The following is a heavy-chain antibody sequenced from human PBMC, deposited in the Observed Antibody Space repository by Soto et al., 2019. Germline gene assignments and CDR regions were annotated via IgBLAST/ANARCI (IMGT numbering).Heavy chain of an antibody. J-gene: IGHJ4*02. D-gene: IGHD3-22*01. Sequence: GGSLRLSCAASGFTFSYYYMSWIRQAPGKGLEWVSSISSSSSYIYYADSMKGRFTLSRDNAQNSLYLQMNSLRVDDTAVYYCVRARATDSRPDYWGQGTLVTVSS. CDR2: ISSSSSYI. CDR3: VRARATDSRPDY. CDR1: GFTFSYYY. V-gene: IGHV3-11*06.